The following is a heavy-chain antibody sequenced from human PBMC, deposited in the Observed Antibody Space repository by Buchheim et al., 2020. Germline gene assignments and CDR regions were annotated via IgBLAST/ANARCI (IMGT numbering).Heavy chain of an antibody. V-gene: IGHV1-8*01. Sequence: QVQLVQSGAEVKKPGASVKVSCKASGYTFTSYDINWVRQATGQGLEWMGWMNPNSGNTGYAPKFQGRVTMTRNTSISTAYMELSSLRSEDTAVYYCASYDILTGNDPPDYYYGMDVWGQGTT. D-gene: IGHD3-9*01. CDR3: ASYDILTGNDPPDYYYGMDV. CDR1: GYTFTSYD. CDR2: MNPNSGNT. J-gene: IGHJ6*02.